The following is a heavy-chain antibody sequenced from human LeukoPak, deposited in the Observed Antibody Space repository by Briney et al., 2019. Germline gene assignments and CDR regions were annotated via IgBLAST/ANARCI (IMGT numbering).Heavy chain of an antibody. J-gene: IGHJ5*02. D-gene: IGHD4/OR15-4a*01. Sequence: SETLSLTCAVYGGSFSGYYWSWIRQPPGKGLEWIGEIDHSGSTNYNPSLKSRVTISVDTSKNQFSLKLSSVTAADTAVYYCAGMTMSLRPTREPDNWFDPWGQGTLVTVSS. CDR2: IDHSGST. CDR3: AGMTMSLRPTREPDNWFDP. CDR1: GGSFSGYY. V-gene: IGHV4-34*01.